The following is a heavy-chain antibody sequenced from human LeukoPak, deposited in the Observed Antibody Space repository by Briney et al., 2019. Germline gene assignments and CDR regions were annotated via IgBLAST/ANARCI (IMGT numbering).Heavy chain of an antibody. V-gene: IGHV1-18*01. CDR1: GYTFTSYG. J-gene: IGHJ4*02. CDR2: ISAYNGNT. Sequence: ASVKVSCKASGYTFTSYGISWVRQAPGQGLEWMGWISAYNGNTNYARKLQGRVTMTTDTSTSTAYMELRSLRSDDTAVYYCARDRVVGQWLVNELNPIDYWGQGTLVTVSS. CDR3: ARDRVVGQWLVNELNPIDY. D-gene: IGHD6-19*01.